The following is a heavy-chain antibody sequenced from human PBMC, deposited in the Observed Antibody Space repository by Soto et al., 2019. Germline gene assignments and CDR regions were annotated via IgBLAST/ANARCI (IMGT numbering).Heavy chain of an antibody. CDR3: AKELRAWYHAVDI. Sequence: QVQLVESGGGVVPPGRSLRLSCAASGFTFSSYGMHWVRQAPGKGLEWVAVISYDGSNKYYADSVKGRFTISRHNSKNTLYLKMNSLRAQDTAVYYCAKELRAWYHAVDIWGQGTIATVSS. D-gene: IGHD6-13*01. CDR1: GFTFSSYG. CDR2: ISYDGSNK. J-gene: IGHJ3*02. V-gene: IGHV3-30*18.